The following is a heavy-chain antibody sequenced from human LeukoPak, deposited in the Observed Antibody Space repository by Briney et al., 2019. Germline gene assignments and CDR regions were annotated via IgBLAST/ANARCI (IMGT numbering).Heavy chain of an antibody. V-gene: IGHV3-48*01. J-gene: IGHJ6*02. D-gene: IGHD3-10*02. Sequence: GGSLRLSCAASGFTLSSYSINWVRQAPGKGLEWVSYISGGSDTMYYADSVKGRFTISRDNAKNSLYLQMNSLRAEDTAVYYCARDVRSLMDVWGQGTTVTVSS. CDR3: ARDVRSLMDV. CDR1: GFTLSSYS. CDR2: ISGGSDTM.